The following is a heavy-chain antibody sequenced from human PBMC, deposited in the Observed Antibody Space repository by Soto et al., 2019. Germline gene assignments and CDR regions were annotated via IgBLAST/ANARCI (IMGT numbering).Heavy chain of an antibody. V-gene: IGHV1-18*01. Sequence: QVQLVQSGAEVKKPGASVKVSCKASGYTFTSYGISWVRQAPGQGLEWMGWISAYNGNTNYAQKLQGRVTMATNTSTSTAYMELRSLRSDDTAVYYCARSGYSYGYYYYGMDVWGQGTTVTVSS. CDR2: ISAYNGNT. CDR3: ARSGYSYGYYYYGMDV. CDR1: GYTFTSYG. D-gene: IGHD5-18*01. J-gene: IGHJ6*02.